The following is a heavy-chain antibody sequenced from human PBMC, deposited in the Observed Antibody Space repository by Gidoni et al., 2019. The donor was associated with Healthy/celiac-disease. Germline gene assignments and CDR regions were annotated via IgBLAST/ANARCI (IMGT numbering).Heavy chain of an antibody. V-gene: IGHV3-23*01. Sequence: EVQLLESGGGLVQPGGSLRLSCAASGFTFSSYAMSWVRQAPGKGLVWVSAISGSGGSTYYADSVKGRFTISRDNSKNTLYLQMNSLRAEDTAVYYCARQSGSYSYFDYWGQGTLVTVSS. CDR3: ARQSGSYSYFDY. D-gene: IGHD1-26*01. CDR1: GFTFSSYA. J-gene: IGHJ4*02. CDR2: ISGSGGST.